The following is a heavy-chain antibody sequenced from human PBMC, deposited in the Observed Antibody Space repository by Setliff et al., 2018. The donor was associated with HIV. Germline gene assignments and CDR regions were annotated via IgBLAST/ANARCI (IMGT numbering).Heavy chain of an antibody. Sequence: GASVKVSCKASGYTFTSYGITWVRQAPGQGLEWMGWISTYNGNTHYAQKLQGRVTMTTDTSTSTAYMELRSLRSDDTAMYYCARDAPGNTEAAPDYWGQGTLVTVSS. CDR1: GYTFTSYG. CDR3: ARDAPGNTEAAPDY. V-gene: IGHV1-18*01. J-gene: IGHJ4*02. CDR2: ISTYNGNT. D-gene: IGHD6-6*01.